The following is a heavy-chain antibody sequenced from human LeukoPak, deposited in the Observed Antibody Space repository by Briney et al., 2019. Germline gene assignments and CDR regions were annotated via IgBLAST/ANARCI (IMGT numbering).Heavy chain of an antibody. CDR2: IYHSGST. D-gene: IGHD3-10*01. V-gene: IGHV4-30-2*01. J-gene: IGHJ5*02. CDR1: GGSISSGGYS. Sequence: SQTLSLTCAVSGGSISSGGYSWSWIRQPPGKGLEWIGYIYHSGSTYYNPSLKSRVTISVDRSKNQFSLKLSSVTAADTAVYYCARVGHLVVRGVIGWFDPWGQGTLVTVSS. CDR3: ARVGHLVVRGVIGWFDP.